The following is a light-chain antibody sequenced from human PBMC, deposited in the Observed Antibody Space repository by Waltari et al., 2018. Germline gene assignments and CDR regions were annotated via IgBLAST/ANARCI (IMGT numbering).Light chain of an antibody. V-gene: IGLV8-61*01. CDR1: SGSISATSY. CDR3: ALYMGGGIWV. CDR2: KAS. J-gene: IGLJ3*02. Sequence: QTEVTQEPSLSVSPGGTVTLTCALSSGSISATSYATWYQQTPGQAPRTVVYKASARSSGVPVRFSGSILENKAALTITGAQADDECDYYCALYMGGGIWVFGGGTKLTVL.